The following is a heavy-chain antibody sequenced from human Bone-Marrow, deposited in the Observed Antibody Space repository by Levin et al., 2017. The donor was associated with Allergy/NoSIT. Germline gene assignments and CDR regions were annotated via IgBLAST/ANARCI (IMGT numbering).Heavy chain of an antibody. J-gene: IGHJ3*01. Sequence: SLKISCVASGFNFENYGMHWVRRVPGKGLEWVAGISWHSGNIVYADSVKGRFTVSRDNAKKSLFLQINSLRPDDTAFYYCAKGGRVLATAVALDAFDVWGQGTMVTVSS. CDR1: GFNFENYG. V-gene: IGHV3-9*01. CDR3: AKGGRVLATAVALDAFDV. CDR2: ISWHSGNI. D-gene: IGHD2-21*02.